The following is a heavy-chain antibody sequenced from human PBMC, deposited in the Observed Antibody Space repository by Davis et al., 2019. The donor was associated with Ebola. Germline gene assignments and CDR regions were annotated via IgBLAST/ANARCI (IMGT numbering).Heavy chain of an antibody. CDR3: ASFRRYCSSTSCYGYYGMDV. CDR1: GGSFSGYY. D-gene: IGHD2-2*01. V-gene: IGHV4-34*01. J-gene: IGHJ6*02. Sequence: PSETLSLTCAVYGGSFSGYYWSWIRQPPGKGLEWIGEINHSGSTNYNPSLKSRVTISVDTSKNQFSLKLSSVTAADTAVYYCASFRRYCSSTSCYGYYGMDVWGQGTTVTVSS. CDR2: INHSGST.